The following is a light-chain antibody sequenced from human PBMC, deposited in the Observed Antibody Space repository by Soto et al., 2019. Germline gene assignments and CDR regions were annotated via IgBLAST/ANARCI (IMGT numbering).Light chain of an antibody. CDR1: SSDVGSYNL. J-gene: IGLJ2*01. CDR3: CSYAGSSTLV. CDR2: EGS. Sequence: QSALTQPASVSGSPGQSITISCTETSSDVGSYNLVSWYQQHPGKAPKLMIYEGSQRPSGVSNRFSGSKSDNTASLTISGLQTEDEADYYCCSYAGSSTLVFGGGTKLTVL. V-gene: IGLV2-23*01.